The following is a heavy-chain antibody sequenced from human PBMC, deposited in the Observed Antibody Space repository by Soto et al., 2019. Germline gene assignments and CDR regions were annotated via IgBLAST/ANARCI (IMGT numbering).Heavy chain of an antibody. Sequence: QVKLVQSGAEVKKPGASVKVSCKASGYTFTSYDINWVRQATGQGLEWMGWMNPNSGNTGYAQKFQGGVTMTRNTSISTAYMELSSLRSEDTAVYYCARERSAAGTGWFDPWGQGTLVTVSS. CDR3: ARERSAAGTGWFDP. D-gene: IGHD6-13*01. J-gene: IGHJ5*02. V-gene: IGHV1-8*01. CDR2: MNPNSGNT. CDR1: GYTFTSYD.